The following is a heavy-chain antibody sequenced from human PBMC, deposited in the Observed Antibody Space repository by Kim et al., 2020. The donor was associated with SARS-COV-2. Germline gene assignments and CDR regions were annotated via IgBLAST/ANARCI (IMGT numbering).Heavy chain of an antibody. D-gene: IGHD7-27*01. CDR3: ARGALGRDYYYYGMDV. CDR1: GFTFSSYE. Sequence: GGSLRLSCAASGFTFSSYEMNWVRQAPGKGLEWVSYISSSGSTIYYADSVKGRFTISRDNAKNSLYLQMNSLRAEDTAVYYCARGALGRDYYYYGMDVWGQGTTVTVSS. CDR2: ISSSGSTI. V-gene: IGHV3-48*03. J-gene: IGHJ6*02.